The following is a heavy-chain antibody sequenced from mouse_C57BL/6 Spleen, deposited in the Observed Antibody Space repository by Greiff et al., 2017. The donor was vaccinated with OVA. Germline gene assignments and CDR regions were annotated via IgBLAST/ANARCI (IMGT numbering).Heavy chain of an antibody. D-gene: IGHD1-1*01. CDR1: GYTFTSYW. V-gene: IGHV1-64*01. J-gene: IGHJ4*01. CDR3: ARLATVVAYYAMDY. Sequence: VQLQQPGAELVKPGASVKLSCKASGYTFTSYWMHWVKQRPGQGLEWIGMIHPNSGSTNYNEKFKSKATLTVDKSSSTAYMQLSSLTSEDSAVYYCARLATVVAYYAMDYWGQGTSVTVSS. CDR2: IHPNSGST.